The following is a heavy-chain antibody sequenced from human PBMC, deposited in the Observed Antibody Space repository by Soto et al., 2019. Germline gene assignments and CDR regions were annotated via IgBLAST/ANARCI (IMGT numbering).Heavy chain of an antibody. V-gene: IGHV4-59*01. CDR1: GGSISTYY. CDR3: ARGRDDYNGWYVDL. J-gene: IGHJ2*01. CDR2: LYYGGST. D-gene: IGHD4-4*01. Sequence: SETLSLTCTVSGGSISTYYWNWIRQPPGKGLEWIGCLYYGGSTNYNPSLESRVTISLDTSKNQISLKLSSVTAADTAVYYCARGRDDYNGWYVDLWGRGSLVT.